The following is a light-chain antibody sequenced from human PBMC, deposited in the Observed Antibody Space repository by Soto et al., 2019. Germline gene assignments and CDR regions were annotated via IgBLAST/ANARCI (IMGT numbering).Light chain of an antibody. Sequence: DIQMTQSPSSLSASVGDRVTITCRAGQTVTDYLNWYQHKPGKAPKLLIYSASTLQTGVPSRFSGSGSGTDFTLTITILQPEAFGAYDCHQSYSTPQTFGQGTRVESK. CDR1: QTVTDY. CDR3: HQSYSTPQT. CDR2: SAS. J-gene: IGKJ1*01. V-gene: IGKV1-39*01.